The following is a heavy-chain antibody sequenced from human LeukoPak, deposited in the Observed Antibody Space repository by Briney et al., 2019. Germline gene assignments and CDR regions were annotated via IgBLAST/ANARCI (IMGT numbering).Heavy chain of an antibody. CDR1: GYTFTGYY. J-gene: IGHJ4*02. V-gene: IGHV1-2*06. CDR2: INPNSGGT. CDR3: ARAPDYGEPIDY. Sequence: GASVKVSCKASGYTFTGYYMHWVRQAPGQGLEWMGRINPNSGGTNYAQKFQGRVTMTRDTSISTAYMELSSLRSEDTAVYYCARAPDYGEPIDYWGQGTLVTVSS. D-gene: IGHD4-17*01.